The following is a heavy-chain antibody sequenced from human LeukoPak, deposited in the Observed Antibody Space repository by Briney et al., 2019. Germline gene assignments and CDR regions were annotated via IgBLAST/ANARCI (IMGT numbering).Heavy chain of an antibody. J-gene: IGHJ4*02. CDR2: MNSNSGNT. D-gene: IGHD3-10*01. Sequence: ASVKVSCKASGYTFTNYDIMWVRQATGQGPEWMGWMNSNSGNTGCAQKFQGRVTMTRDTSINTAYMELHSLTSEDTAVYDCARGRGGTVVRGYLDYWGQGTLVTVSS. CDR1: GYTFTNYD. V-gene: IGHV1-8*01. CDR3: ARGRGGTVVRGYLDY.